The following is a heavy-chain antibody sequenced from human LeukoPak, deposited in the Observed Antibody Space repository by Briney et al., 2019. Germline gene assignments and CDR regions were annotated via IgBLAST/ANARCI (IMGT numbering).Heavy chain of an antibody. D-gene: IGHD6-13*01. J-gene: IGHJ4*02. Sequence: PGGSLRLSCVASGFSFSVYAMSWVRQAPGKGLEWISYISSSSSYTDYAESVKGRFTIYRDNAKSAIYLQMNDLRVDDTALQYCAAGTAADYWGQGTLVLVSS. CDR3: AAGTAADY. CDR2: ISSSSSYT. CDR1: GFSFSVYA. V-gene: IGHV3-11*03.